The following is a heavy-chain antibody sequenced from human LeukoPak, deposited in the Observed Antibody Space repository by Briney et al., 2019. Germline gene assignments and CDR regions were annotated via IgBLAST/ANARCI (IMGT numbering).Heavy chain of an antibody. CDR3: ARTYLVATISPVFDY. Sequence: GGSLRLSCAASGFTFSDYYMSWIRQAPGKGLEWVSYISSSGSTIYYADSVKGRFTISRDNAKNSLYLQMNSLRAEDTAVYYCARTYLVATISPVFDYWGQGTLVTVSS. V-gene: IGHV3-11*04. J-gene: IGHJ4*02. CDR2: ISSSGSTI. D-gene: IGHD5-12*01. CDR1: GFTFSDYY.